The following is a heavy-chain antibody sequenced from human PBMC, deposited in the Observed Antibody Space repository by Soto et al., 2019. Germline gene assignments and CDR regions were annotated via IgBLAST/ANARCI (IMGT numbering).Heavy chain of an antibody. V-gene: IGHV3-11*01. D-gene: IGHD5-12*01. CDR2: ISSSGSTM. Sequence: GSLRLSCAASGFTFSDYYMSWIRQAPGKGLEWVSYISSSGSTMYYADSVKGRFTISSDNAKNSLSLQRNSLIADNAAVYYWARKRRDAYYYKNWGLGTRVTVSS. CDR3: ARKRRDAYYYKN. CDR1: GFTFSDYY. J-gene: IGHJ4*01.